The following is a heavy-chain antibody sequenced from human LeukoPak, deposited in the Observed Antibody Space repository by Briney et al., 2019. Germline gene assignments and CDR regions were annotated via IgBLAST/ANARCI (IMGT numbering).Heavy chain of an antibody. D-gene: IGHD5-18*01. CDR2: IYYSGST. J-gene: IGHJ5*02. V-gene: IGHV4-61*05. CDR3: ARQRIQLWPFDP. CDR1: GGSISSSSYY. Sequence: SETLSLTCTVSGGSISSSSYYWGWIRQPPGKGLEWIGYIYYSGSTNYNPSLKSRVTISVDTSKNQFSLKLSSVTAADTAVYYCARQRIQLWPFDPWGQGTLVTVSS.